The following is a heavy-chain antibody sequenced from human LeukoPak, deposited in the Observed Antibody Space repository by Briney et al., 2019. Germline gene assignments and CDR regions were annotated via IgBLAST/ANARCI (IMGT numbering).Heavy chain of an antibody. CDR1: SGSISSSNW. J-gene: IGHJ6*02. D-gene: IGHD2-15*01. Sequence: KPSQTLSLTCAVSSGSISSSNWWSWVRQPPGKGLDWIVEIYHIGSTNYNPSLKSRVTISLDKSKNRFYLKLSSVTAADTAVYYCARGVVAATSHGMDVWGQGTTVTVSS. V-gene: IGHV4-4*02. CDR2: IYHIGST. CDR3: ARGVVAATSHGMDV.